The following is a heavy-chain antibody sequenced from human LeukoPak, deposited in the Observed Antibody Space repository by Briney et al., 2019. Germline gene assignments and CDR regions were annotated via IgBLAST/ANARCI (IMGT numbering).Heavy chain of an antibody. CDR3: ATQGGYCSSTSCYGSQYYYYMDV. Sequence: ASVKVSCKVSGYTLTELSMHWVRQAPGKGLEWMGGFDPEDGETIYAQKFQGRVTMTEDTSTDTAYMELSSLRSEDPAAYYCATQGGYCSSTSCYGSQYYYYMDVWGKGTTVTVSS. CDR1: GYTLTELS. D-gene: IGHD2-2*01. V-gene: IGHV1-24*01. CDR2: FDPEDGET. J-gene: IGHJ6*03.